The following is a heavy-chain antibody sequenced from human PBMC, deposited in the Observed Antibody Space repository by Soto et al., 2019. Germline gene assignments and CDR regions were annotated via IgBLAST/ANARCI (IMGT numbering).Heavy chain of an antibody. Sequence: ASVKVSCKASGGTFSSYTISWVRQAPGQGLEWMGRIIPILGIANYAQKFQGRVTITADKSTSTAYMELSSLRSEDTAGYYCASGGTMVRGVIGYYYYGMDVWG. CDR1: GGTFSSYT. J-gene: IGHJ6*02. V-gene: IGHV1-69*02. D-gene: IGHD3-10*01. CDR3: ASGGTMVRGVIGYYYYGMDV. CDR2: IIPILGIA.